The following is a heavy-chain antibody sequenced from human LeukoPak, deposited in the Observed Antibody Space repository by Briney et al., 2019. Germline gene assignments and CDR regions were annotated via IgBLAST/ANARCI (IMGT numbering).Heavy chain of an antibody. CDR1: GGSFSGYY. CDR3: ARVITMVRGVITPSYYYGMDV. D-gene: IGHD3-10*01. Sequence: PSETLSLTCAVYGGSFSGYYWSWIRQPPGKGLEWIGEINHSGSTNYNPSLKSRVTISVDTSKNQFSLKLSSVTAADTAVYYCARVITMVRGVITPSYYYGMDVWGQGTTVTVSS. J-gene: IGHJ6*02. CDR2: INHSGST. V-gene: IGHV4-34*01.